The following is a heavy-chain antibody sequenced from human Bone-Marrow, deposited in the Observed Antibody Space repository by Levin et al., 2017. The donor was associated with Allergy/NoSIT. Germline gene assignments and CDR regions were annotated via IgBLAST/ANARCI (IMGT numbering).Heavy chain of an antibody. CDR3: AKDLSQNDYYGMDV. J-gene: IGHJ6*02. D-gene: IGHD2/OR15-2a*01. Sequence: GESLKISCAASGFTFNIYAMNWVRQAPGKGLEWVSAISGGGGGSRYYAESVKGRFTISRDNSKDTLFLEMNSLTAEDTAVYYCAKDLSQNDYYGMDVWGLGTTVTVSS. CDR1: GFTFNIYA. CDR2: ISGGGGGSR. V-gene: IGHV3-23*01.